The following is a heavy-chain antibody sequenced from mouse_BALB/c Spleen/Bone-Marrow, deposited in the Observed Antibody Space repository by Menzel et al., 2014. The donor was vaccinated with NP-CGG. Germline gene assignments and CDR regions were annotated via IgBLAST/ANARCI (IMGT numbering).Heavy chain of an antibody. Sequence: QVQLKESGPGLVAPSQSLSITCTVSGFSLTDHGVSWIRQPPGKGLEWLGVLWGGGTTYYNSTLKSRLSISRDNSKGQVFLKMNSLQTDDTAIYYCARHWDYDYGFAYWGQGTLVTVSA. CDR3: ARHWDYDYGFAY. D-gene: IGHD2-4*01. CDR1: GFSLTDHG. V-gene: IGHV2-6-5*01. CDR2: LWGGGTT. J-gene: IGHJ3*01.